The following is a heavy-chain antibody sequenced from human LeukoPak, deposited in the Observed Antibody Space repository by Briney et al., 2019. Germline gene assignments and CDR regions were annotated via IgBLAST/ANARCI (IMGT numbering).Heavy chain of an antibody. D-gene: IGHD2/OR15-2a*01. J-gene: IGHJ6*03. Sequence: GGSLRLSCAASGFTFSSYAMSWVRQAPGKGLEWVSGISGSGGSTYYADSVRGRFTISRDSSKNTLYLQMSSLRAEDAAVYYCARDVAIALYYMDVWGKGTTVTISS. CDR3: ARDVAIALYYMDV. CDR1: GFTFSSYA. CDR2: ISGSGGST. V-gene: IGHV3-23*01.